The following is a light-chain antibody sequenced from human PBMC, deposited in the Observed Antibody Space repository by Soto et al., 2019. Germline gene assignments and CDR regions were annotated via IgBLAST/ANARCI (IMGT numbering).Light chain of an antibody. CDR1: QNINRW. V-gene: IGKV1-5*01. Sequence: DIPMTQSPSTLSASVGDRVTITCRASQNINRWLAWYQQKPGKAPKVLIYDASTLESGVPSRFSGGGSGTEFTLTISCLQPDDFASYYCQEYTTYSRTFGQGTKVEVK. J-gene: IGKJ1*01. CDR3: QEYTTYSRT. CDR2: DAS.